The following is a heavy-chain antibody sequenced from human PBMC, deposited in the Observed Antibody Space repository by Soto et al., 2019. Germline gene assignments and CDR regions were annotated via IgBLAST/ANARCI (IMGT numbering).Heavy chain of an antibody. CDR3: ARGGGATFTHYYDYMDV. V-gene: IGHV1-3*01. D-gene: IGHD3-16*01. CDR1: GYTFSTYE. CDR2: INGGNGKS. Sequence: QVQLVQSGAEVKKPGASVKVSCEASGYTFSTYEMHWVRQAPGQRPEWMGWINGGNGKSKYSETLQVRVTFTRDTSASTAYMECTSLRSEDTAVYYCARGGGATFTHYYDYMDVWGTGTTVTVSS. J-gene: IGHJ6*03.